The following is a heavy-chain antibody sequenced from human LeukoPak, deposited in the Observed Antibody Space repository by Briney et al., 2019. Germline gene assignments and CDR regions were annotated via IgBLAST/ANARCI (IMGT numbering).Heavy chain of an antibody. CDR1: GFSLSRYE. V-gene: IGHV3-48*03. D-gene: IGHD2-2*01. CDR3: ARRYCSSTSCTLDY. J-gene: IGHJ4*02. Sequence: GGSLRLSCAASGFSLSRYEVNWVRQAPGKGLEWVSYISTSGSTKYYGDSVKGRFTISRDNAENSLYLQMNSLRAEDTAVYYCARRYCSSTSCTLDYWGQGTLVTVSS. CDR2: ISTSGSTK.